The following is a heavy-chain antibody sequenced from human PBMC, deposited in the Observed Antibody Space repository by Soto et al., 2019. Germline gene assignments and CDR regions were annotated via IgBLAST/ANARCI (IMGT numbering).Heavy chain of an antibody. CDR2: ISSVTGIM. CDR1: GFSFNTYS. V-gene: IGHV3-48*02. CDR3: ARDSNGPPNIDY. Sequence: PGGSLRLSCAASGFSFNTYSMNWVRQPPGKGLEWVSYISSVTGIMYYADSVKGRFTISRDNAKHSLYLQMNSLRDEDTAVYYCARDSNGPPNIDYWGQGTLVTVSS. D-gene: IGHD2-8*01. J-gene: IGHJ4*02.